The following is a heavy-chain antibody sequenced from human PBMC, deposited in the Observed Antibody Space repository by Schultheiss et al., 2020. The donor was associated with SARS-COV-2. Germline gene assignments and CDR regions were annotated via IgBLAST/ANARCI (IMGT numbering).Heavy chain of an antibody. Sequence: GGSLRLSCAASGFTFSSYSMNWVRQAPGKGLEWVSYISSSSSTIYYADSVKGRFTISRDNAKNSLYLQMNSLRAEDTAVYYCAREGEAADGYYYYYMDVWGKGTTVTVSS. CDR3: AREGEAADGYYYYYMDV. CDR2: ISSSSSTI. CDR1: GFTFSSYS. V-gene: IGHV3-48*01. J-gene: IGHJ6*03. D-gene: IGHD3-10*01.